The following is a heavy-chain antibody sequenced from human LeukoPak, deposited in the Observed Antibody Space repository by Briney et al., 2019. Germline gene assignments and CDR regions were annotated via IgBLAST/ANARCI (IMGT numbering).Heavy chain of an antibody. Sequence: GRSLRLSCAASGFTFDDYAMHWVRQAPGKGLEWVSGISWNSGSIGYADSVKGRFTISRDNAKNTLYLQMNSLRAEDTAVYYCARDQRYYYDSSGYLANAFDIWGQGTMVTVSS. J-gene: IGHJ3*02. D-gene: IGHD3-22*01. CDR2: ISWNSGSI. CDR3: ARDQRYYYDSSGYLANAFDI. CDR1: GFTFDDYA. V-gene: IGHV3-9*01.